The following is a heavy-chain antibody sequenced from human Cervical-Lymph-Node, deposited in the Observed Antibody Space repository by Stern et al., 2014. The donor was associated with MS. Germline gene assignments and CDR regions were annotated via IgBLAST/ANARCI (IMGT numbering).Heavy chain of an antibody. CDR3: ARHPEHLFIHMDV. CDR2: IRSKANRYAT. V-gene: IGHV3-73*01. D-gene: IGHD3-10*02. J-gene: IGHJ6*02. CDR1: GFTFSGSA. Sequence: EVQLVQSGGGLVQPGGSLKLSCAASGFTFSGSAMYWVRQASGKGLEWVGRIRSKANRYATAYAASVKGRFTISRDDSENTAYLQMNSLKTEDTAVYYCARHPEHLFIHMDVWGQGTTVTVSS.